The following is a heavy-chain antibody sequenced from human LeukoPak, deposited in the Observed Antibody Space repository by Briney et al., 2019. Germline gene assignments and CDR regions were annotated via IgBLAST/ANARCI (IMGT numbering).Heavy chain of an antibody. D-gene: IGHD2-15*01. CDR3: AKPRDIDSWAFDV. CDR2: ISYDGRNK. V-gene: IGHV3-30*18. CDR1: EFTFNNHD. J-gene: IGHJ3*01. Sequence: RGSLRLSCAASEFTFNNHDMHWVRQAPGKGLEWVAAISYDGRNKYYADSVKGRFTISRDNSKNTLNLQMNSLRTEDTAVFYCAKPRDIDSWAFDVWGQGTMVTVSS.